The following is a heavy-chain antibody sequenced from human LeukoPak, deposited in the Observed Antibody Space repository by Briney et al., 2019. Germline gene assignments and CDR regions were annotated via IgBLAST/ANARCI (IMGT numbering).Heavy chain of an antibody. D-gene: IGHD3/OR15-3a*01. Sequence: SETLSLTCTVSGGSINNHYWTWIRQPPGKGLEWIGYIYYSGDTNYSPSLTSRVTISLDTSKNQFSLKLSSVTAADTAVYYCARRRGNFWTDYYAFDYWGLGTLVTVSS. CDR3: ARRRGNFWTDYYAFDY. CDR2: IYYSGDT. CDR1: GGSINNHY. J-gene: IGHJ4*02. V-gene: IGHV4-59*08.